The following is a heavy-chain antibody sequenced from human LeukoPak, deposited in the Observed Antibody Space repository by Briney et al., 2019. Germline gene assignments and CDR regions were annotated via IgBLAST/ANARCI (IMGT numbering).Heavy chain of an antibody. J-gene: IGHJ4*02. CDR3: ARDRGDCSGGTCYYFSY. D-gene: IGHD2-15*01. V-gene: IGHV3-33*01. CDR1: GFTFSSYG. Sequence: GGSLRLSCAASGFTFSSYGMHWVRQAPGKGLEWVAVIWSDGSNEYYADSVEGRFTISRANSQNTLYLQMNSLRADDTAVYYCARDRGDCSGGTCYYFSYWGEGTMVTVSS. CDR2: IWSDGSNE.